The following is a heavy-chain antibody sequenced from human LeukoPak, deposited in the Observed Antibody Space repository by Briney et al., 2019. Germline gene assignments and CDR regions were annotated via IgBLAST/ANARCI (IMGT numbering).Heavy chain of an antibody. CDR3: AKEENYYDSSGYYQPVPLDY. D-gene: IGHD3-22*01. V-gene: IGHV3-23*01. CDR1: GFTFSSYA. CDR2: ISGGGGST. Sequence: GGSLRLSCAASGFTFSSYAMSWVRQAPGKGLEWVSAISGGGGSTYYADSVKGRFTISRDNSKNTLYLQMNSLRAEDTAVYYCAKEENYYDSSGYYQPVPLDYWGQGTLVTVSS. J-gene: IGHJ4*02.